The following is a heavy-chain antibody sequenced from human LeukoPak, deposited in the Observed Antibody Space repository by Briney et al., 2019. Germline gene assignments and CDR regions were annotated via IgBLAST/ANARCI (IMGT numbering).Heavy chain of an antibody. V-gene: IGHV3-30*02. Sequence: PGGSLRLSCAASGFSFRTYGMHWVRQAPGKGLDWVAFIQYDGSNKYYSDSVKGRFTISRDNSKNTLYLQMNSLRAEDTAVYYCAKGAHYSGSGNYRRGHYFDYWGQGTLVTASS. CDR2: IQYDGSNK. CDR1: GFSFRTYG. J-gene: IGHJ4*02. CDR3: AKGAHYSGSGNYRRGHYFDY. D-gene: IGHD3-10*01.